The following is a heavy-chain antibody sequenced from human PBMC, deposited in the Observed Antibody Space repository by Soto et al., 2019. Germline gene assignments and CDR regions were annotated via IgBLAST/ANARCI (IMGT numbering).Heavy chain of an antibody. CDR1: GYSFTSYW. CDR2: IYPGDSDT. V-gene: IGHV5-51*01. Sequence: PGESLKISCKGSGYSFTSYWIGWVRQMPWKGLEWMGIIYPGDSDTRYSPSFQGQVTISADKSISTAYLQWSSLKASDTAMYYCARTSAAGKNYNGMDVWGQGTTVTVSS. D-gene: IGHD6-13*01. J-gene: IGHJ6*02. CDR3: ARTSAAGKNYNGMDV.